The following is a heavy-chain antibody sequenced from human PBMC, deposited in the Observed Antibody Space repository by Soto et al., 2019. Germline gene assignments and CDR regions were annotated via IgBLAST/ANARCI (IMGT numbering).Heavy chain of an antibody. CDR2: LIPVFGTP. V-gene: IGHV1-69*01. D-gene: IGHD3-3*02. CDR1: GDTFSKYA. Sequence: QVQLVQSGAEVKKPGSSVKVSCKASGDTFSKYAISWVRQAPGQGLEWMGGLIPVFGTPNYAQKFQARVTLSADESTSTAYIERNSLKSEDTAVYYCARPSGGRIPFFESFDYWCQGTLVTLSS. CDR3: ARPSGGRIPFFESFDY. J-gene: IGHJ4*02.